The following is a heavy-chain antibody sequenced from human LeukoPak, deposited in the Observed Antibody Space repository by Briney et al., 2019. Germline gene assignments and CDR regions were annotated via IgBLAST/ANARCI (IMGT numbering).Heavy chain of an antibody. CDR2: MNPNSGNT. D-gene: IGHD1-7*01. J-gene: IGHJ3*02. CDR1: GYTFTSYD. Sequence: ASVKVSCKASGYTFTSYDINWVRQATGQGLEWMGWMNPNSGNTGYAQKFQGRVTITRNTSISTAYMELSSLRSEDTAVYYCARRIRNSDFAFDTWGQGTMVTVSS. CDR3: ARRIRNSDFAFDT. V-gene: IGHV1-8*03.